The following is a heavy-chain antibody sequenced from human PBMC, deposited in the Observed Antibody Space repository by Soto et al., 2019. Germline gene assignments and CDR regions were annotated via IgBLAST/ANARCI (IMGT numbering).Heavy chain of an antibody. CDR2: IYPGDSDT. CDR3: ARSVVEYSYGSSWYYYGMDV. Sequence: GESLKISCKGSGYSFTSYWIGWVRQMPGKGLEWMGIIYPGDSDTRYSPSFQGQVTISADKSISTAYLQWSSLKASDTAMYYCARSVVEYSYGSSWYYYGMDVWGQGTTVTVSS. D-gene: IGHD5-18*01. CDR1: GYSFTSYW. V-gene: IGHV5-51*01. J-gene: IGHJ6*02.